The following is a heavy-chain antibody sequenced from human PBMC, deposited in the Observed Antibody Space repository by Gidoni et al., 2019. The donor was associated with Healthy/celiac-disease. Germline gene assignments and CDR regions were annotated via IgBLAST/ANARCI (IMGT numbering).Heavy chain of an antibody. Sequence: QLQLQESGPGLVKPSETLSLTCTVSGGSISSSSYYWGWIRQPPGKGLEWIGSIYYSGSTYYNPSLKSRVTISVDTSKNQFSLKLSSVTAADTAVYYCARSRVGEPNDYWGQGTLVTVSS. D-gene: IGHD1-26*01. J-gene: IGHJ4*02. CDR1: GGSISSSSYY. CDR2: IYYSGST. V-gene: IGHV4-39*01. CDR3: ARSRVGEPNDY.